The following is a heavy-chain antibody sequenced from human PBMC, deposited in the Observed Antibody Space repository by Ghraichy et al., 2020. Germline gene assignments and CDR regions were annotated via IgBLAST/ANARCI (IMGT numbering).Heavy chain of an antibody. CDR1: GYTFTSYG. D-gene: IGHD6-6*01. CDR3: ARDLHVAALPHFDY. CDR2: ISAYNGNT. V-gene: IGHV1-18*01. J-gene: IGHJ4*02. Sequence: ASVKVSCKASGYTFTSYGISWVRQAPGQGLEWMGWISAYNGNTNYAQKLQGRVTMTTDTSTSTAYMELRSLRSDDTAVYYCARDLHVAALPHFDYWGQGTLVTVSS.